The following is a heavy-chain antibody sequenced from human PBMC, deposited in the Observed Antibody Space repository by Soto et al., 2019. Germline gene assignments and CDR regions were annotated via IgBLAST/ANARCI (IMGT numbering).Heavy chain of an antibody. V-gene: IGHV1-8*01. CDR2: MNPNSGNT. CDR3: ARERTATTSMDV. J-gene: IGHJ6*02. CDR1: GYTFTSYD. D-gene: IGHD1-1*01. Sequence: QVQLVQSGAEVKKPGASVKVSCKASGYTFTSYDINWVRQATGQGLEWMGWMNPNSGNTGYAQKFRGRVTMTRNTSIRTAYMELSSLRSEDTAVYYCARERTATTSMDVGGQGTTVTVSS.